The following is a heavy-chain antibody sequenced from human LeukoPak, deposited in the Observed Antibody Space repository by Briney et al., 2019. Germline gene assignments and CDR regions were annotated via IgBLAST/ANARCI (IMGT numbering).Heavy chain of an antibody. V-gene: IGHV4-39*01. CDR2: IYYSGST. J-gene: IGHJ4*02. CDR1: GGSISSSSYY. D-gene: IGHD6-13*01. CDR3: ARHGSSWYYFDY. Sequence: SETLSLTCTVSGGSISSSSYYWGWIRQPPGKGLEWIGSIYYSGSTYYNPSLKSRVTISVDTSKNQFSLKLSSVTAADTAVYYCARHGSSWYYFDYWGQGTLVTVSS.